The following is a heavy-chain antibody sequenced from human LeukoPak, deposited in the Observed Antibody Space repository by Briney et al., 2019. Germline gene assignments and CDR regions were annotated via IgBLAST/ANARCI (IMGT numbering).Heavy chain of an antibody. D-gene: IGHD6-6*01. Sequence: PGGSLRPSCAASGFTLSNYGMNWVRQAPGKGLEWVSFISSSSGYIYYADSVKGRFTISRDNAKTSLFLQMNSLRAEDTAVYYCARGVAARAIDYWGQGTLVTVSS. CDR1: GFTLSNYG. J-gene: IGHJ4*02. CDR3: ARGVAARAIDY. V-gene: IGHV3-21*01. CDR2: ISSSSGYI.